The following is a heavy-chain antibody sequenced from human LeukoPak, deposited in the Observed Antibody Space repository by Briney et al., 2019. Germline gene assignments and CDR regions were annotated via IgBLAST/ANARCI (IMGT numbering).Heavy chain of an antibody. CDR1: GFTFSSYG. CDR2: IWYDGSNK. D-gene: IGHD3-10*01. V-gene: IGHV3-33*01. J-gene: IGHJ4*02. CDR3: ASSPLWFGEQYFDY. Sequence: PGRSLRLSCAASGFTFSSYGMHWVRQAPGKGLEWVAVIWYDGSNKYYADSVKGRFTISRDNPKNTLYLQMNSLRAEDTAVYYCASSPLWFGEQYFDYWGQGTLVTVSS.